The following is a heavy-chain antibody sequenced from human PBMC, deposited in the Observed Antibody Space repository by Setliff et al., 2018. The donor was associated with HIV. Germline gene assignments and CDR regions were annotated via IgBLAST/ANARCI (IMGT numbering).Heavy chain of an antibody. CDR2: ISGSGSTI. CDR1: GFTFSTSE. J-gene: IGHJ5*02. Sequence: LRLSCAASGFTFSTSEMNWARQAPGKGLEWVSYISGSGSTIYYADSVKGRFTISRDNSKNSLNLQMNSLRAEDTAVYYCVRDHRPSNNNWHHWFDPWGQGTLVTVSS. V-gene: IGHV3-48*03. D-gene: IGHD1-1*01. CDR3: VRDHRPSNNNWHHWFDP.